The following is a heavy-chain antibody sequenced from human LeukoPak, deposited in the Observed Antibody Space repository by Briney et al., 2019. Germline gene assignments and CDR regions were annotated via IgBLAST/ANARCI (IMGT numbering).Heavy chain of an antibody. V-gene: IGHV4-34*01. CDR2: INHSGST. J-gene: IGHJ6*02. Sequence: PSETLSLTCAVYGGSFSGYYWSWIRQPPGKGLEWIGEINHSGSTNYNPPLKSRVTISVDTSKNHFSLKLSSVTAADTAVYYCARFLETSSSSSGMASDLGYYGMDVWGQGTTVTVSS. D-gene: IGHD6-6*01. CDR1: GGSFSGYY. CDR3: ARFLETSSSSSGMASDLGYYGMDV.